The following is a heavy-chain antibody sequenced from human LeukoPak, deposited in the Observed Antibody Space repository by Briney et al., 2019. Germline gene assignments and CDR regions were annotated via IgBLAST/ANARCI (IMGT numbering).Heavy chain of an antibody. CDR2: ISAYNGNT. D-gene: IGHD3-22*01. CDR1: GYTFTSYG. Sequence: GASVKVSCKASGYTFTSYGISWVRQAPGQGLEWMGWISAYNGNTNYAQKLQGRVTMTTDTSTSTAYMELRSLRSDDTAVYYCARDRRYYDSSGYYWYYWGQGTLVTVSS. V-gene: IGHV1-18*01. CDR3: ARDRRYYDSSGYYWYY. J-gene: IGHJ4*02.